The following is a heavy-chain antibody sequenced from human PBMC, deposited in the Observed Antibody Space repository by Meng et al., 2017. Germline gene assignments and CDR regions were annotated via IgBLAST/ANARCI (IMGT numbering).Heavy chain of an antibody. D-gene: IGHD4-23*01. J-gene: IGHJ1*01. CDR3: ARARKTTVDPYFQH. Sequence: GESLKISCAASGFTFSSYSMNWVRQAPGKGLEWVSSISSSSSYIYYADSVKGRFTISRDNAKNSLYLQMNSLRAEDTAVYYCARARKTTVDPYFQHWGQGTLVTVSS. CDR2: ISSSSSYI. CDR1: GFTFSSYS. V-gene: IGHV3-21*01.